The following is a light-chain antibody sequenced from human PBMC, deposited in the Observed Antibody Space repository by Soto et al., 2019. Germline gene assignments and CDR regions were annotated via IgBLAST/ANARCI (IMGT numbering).Light chain of an antibody. CDR2: GVT. CDR3: ASYVTGNTVL. J-gene: IGLJ3*02. V-gene: IGLV2-8*01. CDR1: GSDIGAYNF. Sequence: QSVLAQPPSASGSPGQSVTISCTGSGSDIGAYNFVSWYQQHPGKAPKLMIFGVTERPSGVPDRFSGSKSGNTASLTISGLQAEDEADYYCASYVTGNTVLFGGGTKVTVL.